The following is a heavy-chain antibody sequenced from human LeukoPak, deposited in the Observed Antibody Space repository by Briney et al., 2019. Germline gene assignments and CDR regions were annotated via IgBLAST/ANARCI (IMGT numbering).Heavy chain of an antibody. CDR3: AIPKNDILTGYDY. J-gene: IGHJ4*02. D-gene: IGHD3-9*01. CDR1: GYTFTSYD. Sequence: GASVKVSCKASGYTFTSYDINWVRQATGQGLEWMGGIIPIFGTANYAQKFQGRVTITTDESTSTAYMELSSLRSEDTAVYYCAIPKNDILTGYDYWGQGTLVTVSS. CDR2: IIPIFGTA. V-gene: IGHV1-69*05.